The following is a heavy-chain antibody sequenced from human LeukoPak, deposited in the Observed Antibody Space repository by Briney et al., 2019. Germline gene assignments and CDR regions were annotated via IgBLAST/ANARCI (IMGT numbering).Heavy chain of an antibody. CDR1: GFTFSSYA. CDR3: AREPYSSSSY. J-gene: IGHJ4*02. Sequence: PGGSLRLSCAASGFTFSSYAMHWVRQAPGKGLEWVAVISYDGSNKYYADSVKGRFTISRDNSKNTLYLQMNSLRAEDTAVYYCAREPYSSSSYWGQGTLVTVSS. V-gene: IGHV3-30-3*01. D-gene: IGHD6-6*01. CDR2: ISYDGSNK.